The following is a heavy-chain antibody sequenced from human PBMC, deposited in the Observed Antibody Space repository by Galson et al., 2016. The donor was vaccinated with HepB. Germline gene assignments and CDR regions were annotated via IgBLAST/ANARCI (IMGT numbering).Heavy chain of an antibody. D-gene: IGHD2-15*01. CDR1: GGSISSGSYY. CDR2: ILYSGNT. J-gene: IGHJ5*02. V-gene: IGHV4-61*01. CDR3: ARQIVVVVAATRGVDWFDP. Sequence: SETLSLTCTVSGGSISSGSYYWSWVRQPPGKALEWIGYILYSGNTNYNPSLWSRVTMSVDTSKNQFSLKLNSVTAADTAVYYCARQIVVVVAATRGVDWFDPWGQGTLVTVSS.